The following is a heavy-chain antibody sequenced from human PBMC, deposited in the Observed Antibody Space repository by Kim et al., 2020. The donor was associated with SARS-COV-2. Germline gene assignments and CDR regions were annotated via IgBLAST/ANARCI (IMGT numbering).Heavy chain of an antibody. CDR2: ISYDGSNK. CDR3: ARAPAVAALRGYFDY. D-gene: IGHD6-19*01. Sequence: GGSLRLSCAASGFTFSSYAMHWVRQAPGKGLEWVAVISYDGSNKYYADSVKGRFTISRDNSKNTLYLQMNSLRAEDTAVYYCARAPAVAALRGYFDYWG. V-gene: IGHV3-30*04. J-gene: IGHJ4*03. CDR1: GFTFSSYA.